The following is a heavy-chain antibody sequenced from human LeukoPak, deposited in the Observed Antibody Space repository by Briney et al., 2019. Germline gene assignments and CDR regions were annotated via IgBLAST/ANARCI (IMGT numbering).Heavy chain of an antibody. Sequence: ASVKVSCKASDYTFSTYVISWVRQAPGQGPEWMGWISPYKGNAIYAQKLQGRVTMTTDTSTGTAYMELRSLTSDGTAVYYCATAQDYGEYVLGYFDYWGQGTLVTVSS. CDR2: ISPYKGNA. J-gene: IGHJ4*02. CDR3: ATAQDYGEYVLGYFDY. CDR1: DYTFSTYV. V-gene: IGHV1-18*01. D-gene: IGHD4-17*01.